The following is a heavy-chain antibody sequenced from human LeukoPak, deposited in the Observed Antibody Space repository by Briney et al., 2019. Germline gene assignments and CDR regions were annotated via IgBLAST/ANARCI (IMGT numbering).Heavy chain of an antibody. D-gene: IGHD6-25*01. CDR1: GFTFSSYE. Sequence: PGGSLRLSCAASGFTFSSYEMNWVRQAPGKGLEWVSYISSSGSTIYYADSVKGRFTISRDNSMNTLYLQMSSLTAEDTAVYYCLKVPNYSSGYWGQGTLVTVSS. V-gene: IGHV3-48*03. CDR2: ISSSGSTI. CDR3: LKVPNYSSGY. J-gene: IGHJ4*02.